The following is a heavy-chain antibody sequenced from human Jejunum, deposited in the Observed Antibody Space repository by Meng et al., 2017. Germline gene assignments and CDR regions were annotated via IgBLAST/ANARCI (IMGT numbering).Heavy chain of an antibody. CDR2: TYYRSKWYN. V-gene: IGHV6-1*01. J-gene: IGHJ5*02. D-gene: IGHD3-22*01. Sequence: QVQLQQSGPGLVNPSQTLSLTFVISGDSVSSNSAAWNWFRQSPSRGLEWLGRTYYRSKWYNDYAVSVKSRITVNPDTSKNHFSLQLNSVTPEDTAVYYCARGGYDSSGYYYRWFDPWGQGTLVTVSS. CDR3: ARGGYDSSGYYYRWFDP. CDR1: GDSVSSNSAA.